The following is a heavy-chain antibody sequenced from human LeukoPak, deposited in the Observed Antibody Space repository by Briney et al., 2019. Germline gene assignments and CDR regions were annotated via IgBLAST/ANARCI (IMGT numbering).Heavy chain of an antibody. CDR1: GFTFSSYS. CDR2: ISSSSSTI. J-gene: IGHJ1*01. Sequence: PGGSLRLSCAASGFTFSSYSMNWVRQAPGKGLEWVSYISSSSSTIYYADSVKGRFTISRDNAKNSLYLQMNSLRAEDTAVYYCAKDRAGSKLKYFQHWGQGTLVTVSS. CDR3: AKDRAGSKLKYFQH. D-gene: IGHD1-1*01. V-gene: IGHV3-48*01.